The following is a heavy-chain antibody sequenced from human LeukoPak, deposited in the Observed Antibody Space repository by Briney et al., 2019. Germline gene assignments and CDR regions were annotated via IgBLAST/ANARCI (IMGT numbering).Heavy chain of an antibody. CDR2: IIPIFGTA. D-gene: IGHD3-22*01. J-gene: IGHJ4*02. CDR3: ARGRYYDSSVYFDY. V-gene: IGHV1-69*05. CDR1: GGTFSSYA. Sequence: SVKVSCKASGGTFSSYAISWVRQAPGQGLEWMGRIIPIFGTANYAQKFQGRVTITTDESTSTAYMGLSSLRSEDTAVYYCARGRYYDSSVYFDYWGQGTLVTVSS.